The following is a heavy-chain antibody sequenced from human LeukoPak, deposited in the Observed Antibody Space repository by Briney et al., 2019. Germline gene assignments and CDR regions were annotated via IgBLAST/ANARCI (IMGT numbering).Heavy chain of an antibody. CDR1: GGSISSYY. CDR2: IYYSGST. J-gene: IGHJ3*02. D-gene: IGHD2-15*01. V-gene: IGHV4-59*01. Sequence: SETLSLTCTVSGGSISSYYWSWIRQPPGKGLEWIGYIYYSGSTNYNPSLKSRVTISVDTSKNQFSLKLSSVTAADTAVYYCARGGVGAAAGRTFDIWGQGTMVTVSS. CDR3: ARGGVGAAAGRTFDI.